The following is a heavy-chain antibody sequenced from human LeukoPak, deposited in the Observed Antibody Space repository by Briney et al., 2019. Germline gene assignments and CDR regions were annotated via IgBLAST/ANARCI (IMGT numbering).Heavy chain of an antibody. CDR2: ISYDGSNK. V-gene: IGHV3-30-3*01. J-gene: IGHJ4*02. Sequence: GRSLRLSCAASGFTFSSYAMHWVRQAPGKGLEWVAVISYDGSNKYYADSMKGRFTISRDNSKNTLYLQMNSLRAEDTAVYYCARDSHPITGTTGYFDYWGQGTLVTVSS. CDR3: ARDSHPITGTTGYFDY. CDR1: GFTFSSYA. D-gene: IGHD1-20*01.